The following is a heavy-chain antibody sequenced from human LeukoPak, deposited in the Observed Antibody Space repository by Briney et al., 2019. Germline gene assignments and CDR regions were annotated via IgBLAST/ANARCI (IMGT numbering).Heavy chain of an antibody. J-gene: IGHJ6*02. CDR2: ISWNSGSI. D-gene: IGHD2-8*02. CDR3: AKDMAGGPNYGMDV. CDR1: GFTFDDYA. V-gene: IGHV3-9*01. Sequence: GGSLRLSCAASGFTFDDYAMHWARQAPGKGLEWVSGISWNSGSIGYADSVKGRFTISRDNAKNSLYLQMNSLRAEDTALYYCAKDMAGGPNYGMDVWGQGTTVTVSS.